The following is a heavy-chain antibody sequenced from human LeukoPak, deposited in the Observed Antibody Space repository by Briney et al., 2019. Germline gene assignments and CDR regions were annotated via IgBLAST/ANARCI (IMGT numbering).Heavy chain of an antibody. Sequence: ASVKVSCKVSGYTLTELSMHWVRQAPGKGLEWMGGFDPEDGETIYAQKFQGRVTMTEDTSTDTAYMELSSLRSEDTAVYYCAQQLGYCAVGNCYFAHWGQGTLVTVSS. D-gene: IGHD2-8*02. V-gene: IGHV1-24*01. J-gene: IGHJ4*02. CDR3: AQQLGYCAVGNCYFAH. CDR1: GYTLTELS. CDR2: FDPEDGET.